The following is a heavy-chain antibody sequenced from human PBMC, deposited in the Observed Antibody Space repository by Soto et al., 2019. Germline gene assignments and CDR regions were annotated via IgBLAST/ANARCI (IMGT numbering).Heavy chain of an antibody. Sequence: SVKVSCKASGFTFTRSAVQWLRQARGQRLEWIGWIVVGSGNTNYAQKFQERVTITRDMSTSTAYMELSSLRSEDTAVYYCAADIVVVPAATSDYGMDVWGQGTTVTVSS. CDR2: IVVGSGNT. V-gene: IGHV1-58*01. D-gene: IGHD2-2*01. J-gene: IGHJ6*02. CDR1: GFTFTRSA. CDR3: AADIVVVPAATSDYGMDV.